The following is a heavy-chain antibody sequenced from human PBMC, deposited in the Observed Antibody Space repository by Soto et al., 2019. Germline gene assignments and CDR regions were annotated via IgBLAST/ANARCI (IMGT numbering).Heavy chain of an antibody. D-gene: IGHD3-9*01. CDR3: ARHYDILTGYYMTGSFDY. CDR2: IYSGGST. Sequence: GGSLRLSCAASGFTVSSNYMSWVRQAPGKGLEWVSVIYSGGSTYYADSVKGRFTISRDNSKNTLYLQMNSLRAEDTAVYYCARHYDILTGYYMTGSFDYWGQGTLVTVSS. CDR1: GFTVSSNY. V-gene: IGHV3-66*04. J-gene: IGHJ4*02.